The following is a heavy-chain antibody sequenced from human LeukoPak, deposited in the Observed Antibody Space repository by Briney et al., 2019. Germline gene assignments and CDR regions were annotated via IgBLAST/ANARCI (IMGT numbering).Heavy chain of an antibody. D-gene: IGHD5-12*01. Sequence: GGSLRLSCAASGFTFSDYRMNWVRQAPGKGLEWVSYISTSSTTIYHADSVKGRFTISRDNAKNSLFLQMNSLRADDTAVYYCARDGRYSGHGDYWGQGTLVTVSS. V-gene: IGHV3-48*01. CDR2: ISTSSTTI. CDR1: GFTFSDYR. J-gene: IGHJ4*02. CDR3: ARDGRYSGHGDY.